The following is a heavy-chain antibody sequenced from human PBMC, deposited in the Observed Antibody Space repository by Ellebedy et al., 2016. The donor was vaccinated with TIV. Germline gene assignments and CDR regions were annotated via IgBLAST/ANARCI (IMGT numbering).Heavy chain of an antibody. CDR1: GFTFSSYT. D-gene: IGHD1-14*01. J-gene: IGHJ4*02. CDR2: ISGSSTYI. V-gene: IGHV3-21*01. Sequence: GESLKISCAAPGFTFSSYTLNWVRQAPGKGLEWVSSISGSSTYIYYAASVKGRFAISRDNAKNSLYLQMNSLRAEDTAVYYCARWTYVNSWYHLDYWGQGTLVTVSS. CDR3: ARWTYVNSWYHLDY.